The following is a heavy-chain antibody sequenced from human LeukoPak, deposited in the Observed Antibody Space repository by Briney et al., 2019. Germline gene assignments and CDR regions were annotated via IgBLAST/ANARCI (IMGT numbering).Heavy chain of an antibody. Sequence: GGSLRLSCAVSEFTFSAAWMSWVRQAPGKGLEWVGHIKTKTDGGTTEYAAPVRGRFTISRDDSEDTLYLQMNSLKTEDTAVYYCTTVDYGDLTPAASSDYWGQGTLVTVSS. J-gene: IGHJ4*02. CDR3: TTVDYGDLTPAASSDY. D-gene: IGHD4-17*01. CDR2: IKTKTDGGTT. CDR1: EFTFSAAW. V-gene: IGHV3-15*01.